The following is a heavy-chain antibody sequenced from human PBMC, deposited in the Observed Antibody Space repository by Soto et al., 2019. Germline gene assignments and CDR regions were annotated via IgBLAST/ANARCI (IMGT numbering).Heavy chain of an antibody. Sequence: GGSLRLSCAASGFTFTRYSMNWVRQAPGKGLEWVSSISSTTNYIYYADSMKGRFTVSRDNAKNSVYLEMNSLSAEDTALYYCARESEDLTSNFDYWALGTLGTVST. CDR1: GFTFTRYS. V-gene: IGHV3-21*01. J-gene: IGHJ4*01. CDR2: ISSTTNYI. CDR3: ARESEDLTSNFDY.